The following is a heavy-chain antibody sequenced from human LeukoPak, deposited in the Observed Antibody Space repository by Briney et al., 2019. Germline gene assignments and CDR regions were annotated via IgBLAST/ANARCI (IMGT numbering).Heavy chain of an antibody. CDR1: GYSISSGYY. J-gene: IGHJ4*02. CDR3: ARVPTKQGMYYFDY. CDR2: IYHSGST. V-gene: IGHV4-38-2*02. D-gene: IGHD1-26*01. Sequence: SETLSLTCTVSGYSISSGYYWGWIRQPPGKGLEWIGSIYHSGSTYYNPSLKSRVTISVDTSKNQFSLKLSSVTAADTAVYYCARVPTKQGMYYFDYWGQGTLVTVSS.